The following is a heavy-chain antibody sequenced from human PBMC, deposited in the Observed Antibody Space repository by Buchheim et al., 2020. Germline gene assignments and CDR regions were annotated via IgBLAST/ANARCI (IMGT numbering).Heavy chain of an antibody. CDR1: GGSFSGYY. D-gene: IGHD6-13*01. CDR3: AALRLDATHGIAAAGTLDY. Sequence: QVQLQQWGAGLLKPSETLSLTCAVYGGSFSGYYWSLIRQPPGKGLEWIGEINHSGSTNYNPSLTSRVTISVDTSKNQFSLKLSSVTAADTAVYYWAALRLDATHGIAAAGTLDYWGKGT. V-gene: IGHV4-34*01. J-gene: IGHJ4*02. CDR2: INHSGST.